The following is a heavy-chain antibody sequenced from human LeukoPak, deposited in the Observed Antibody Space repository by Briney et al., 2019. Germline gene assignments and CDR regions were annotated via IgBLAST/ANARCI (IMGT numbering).Heavy chain of an antibody. J-gene: IGHJ4*02. CDR1: GFPFSSYE. CDR2: ISSSGSTI. D-gene: IGHD6-13*01. CDR3: AKDKAYSSSCIDY. V-gene: IGHV3-48*03. Sequence: AGGSLRLSCAASGFPFSSYEMNWVRQAPGKGLEWVSYISSSGSTIYYADSVKGRFTISRDNAKNSLYLQMNSLRAEDMALYYCAKDKAYSSSCIDYWGQGTLVTVSS.